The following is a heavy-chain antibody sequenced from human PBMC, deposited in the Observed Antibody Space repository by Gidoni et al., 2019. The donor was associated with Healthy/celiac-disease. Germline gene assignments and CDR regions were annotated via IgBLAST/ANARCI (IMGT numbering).Heavy chain of an antibody. D-gene: IGHD3-9*01. J-gene: IGHJ4*02. CDR3: ARGPMNYDILTGYYERGPLGY. V-gene: IGHV4-34*01. Sequence: VQLQQWVAGLLRPSVTLSLICAAYAGLFSAYYCRWIRQPPGKGLERIGEINHSRGTNYNPSLKGRVTISVDTSKNQFSLKLSSVTAADTDVYYCARGPMNYDILTGYYERGPLGYWGQGTLVTVSS. CDR1: AGLFSAYY. CDR2: INHSRGT.